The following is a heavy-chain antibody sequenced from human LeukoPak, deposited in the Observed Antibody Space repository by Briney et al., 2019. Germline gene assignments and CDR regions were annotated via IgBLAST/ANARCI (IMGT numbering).Heavy chain of an antibody. J-gene: IGHJ5*02. CDR3: ASNDIVVVPAAAYNWFDP. Sequence: SVKVSCKASGGTFSSYAISWVRQAPGQGLEWMGGIIPIFGTANYAQKFQGRDTITADESTSTAYMELSSLRSEDTAVYYCASNDIVVVPAAAYNWFDPWGQGTLVTVSS. V-gene: IGHV1-69*13. D-gene: IGHD2-2*01. CDR1: GGTFSSYA. CDR2: IIPIFGTA.